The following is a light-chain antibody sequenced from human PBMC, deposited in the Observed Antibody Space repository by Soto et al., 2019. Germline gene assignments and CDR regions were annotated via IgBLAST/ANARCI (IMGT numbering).Light chain of an antibody. Sequence: ALTKPPYASGSHGESVTISCTETSSDVGAYNYVSWYQQHPGKAPELMIYEVSKRPSGVPDRFSGSKSGNTASLTVSGLQAKDETDYYCSSYAGSNTYDFGTGTKVTVL. CDR3: SSYAGSNTYD. V-gene: IGLV2-8*01. J-gene: IGLJ1*01. CDR2: EVS. CDR1: SSDVGAYNY.